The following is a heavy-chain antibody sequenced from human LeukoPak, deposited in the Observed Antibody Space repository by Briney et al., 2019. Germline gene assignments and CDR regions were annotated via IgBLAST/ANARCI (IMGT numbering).Heavy chain of an antibody. Sequence: ASVKVSCKASGYTFTSYGISWVRQAPGQGLEWMGWISAYNGNTNYAQKLKGRVTMTTDTSTSTAYMELRSLRSDDTAVYYCARDIVVVPAAKDLDAFDIWGQGTMVIVSS. J-gene: IGHJ3*02. D-gene: IGHD2-2*01. CDR2: ISAYNGNT. V-gene: IGHV1-18*01. CDR3: ARDIVVVPAAKDLDAFDI. CDR1: GYTFTSYG.